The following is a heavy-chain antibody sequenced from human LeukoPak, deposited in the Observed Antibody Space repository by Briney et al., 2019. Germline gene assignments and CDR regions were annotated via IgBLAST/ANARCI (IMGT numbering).Heavy chain of an antibody. CDR1: GYTXPDYG. Sequence: GASVKVSCKASGYTXPDYGITWVRQAPGQGLEWMGGIIPIFGTANYAQKFQGRVTTTADESTSTAYMELSSLRSEDTAVYYCARDSDSSGRQDANWFDPWGQGTLVTVSS. CDR3: ARDSDSSGRQDANWFDP. CDR2: IIPIFGTA. J-gene: IGHJ5*02. D-gene: IGHD6-19*01. V-gene: IGHV1-69*13.